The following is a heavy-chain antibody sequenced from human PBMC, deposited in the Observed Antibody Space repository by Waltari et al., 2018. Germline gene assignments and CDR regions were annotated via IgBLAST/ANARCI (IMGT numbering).Heavy chain of an antibody. CDR3: ARVPALVQSAAFDI. J-gene: IGHJ3*02. Sequence: QVQLVQSGAEVKKPGASVKVSCKASGYTFTTYYIHWVRLAPGQGLEWMGLITPSDGSTKYAQRFQGRVTMTRDTSTNSVYRELTSLLSEDTAVYYCARVPALVQSAAFDIWGQGTLVTVS. CDR2: ITPSDGST. D-gene: IGHD4-4*01. V-gene: IGHV1-46*01. CDR1: GYTFTTYY.